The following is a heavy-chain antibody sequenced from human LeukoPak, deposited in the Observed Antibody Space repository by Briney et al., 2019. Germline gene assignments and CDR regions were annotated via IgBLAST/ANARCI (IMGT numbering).Heavy chain of an antibody. CDR1: RFTFSSSW. Sequence: GGSLRLSCAAFRFTFSSSWMAWVRQAPGKGLEWVSNIDGDGSTKNYVDSVKGRFTVSRDNAKNSLYLQMNSLKDEDTAVYYCARDRAYSTFDIWGQGTMVTVSS. J-gene: IGHJ3*02. CDR3: ARDRAYSTFDI. V-gene: IGHV3-7*01. CDR2: IDGDGSTK. D-gene: IGHD6-13*01.